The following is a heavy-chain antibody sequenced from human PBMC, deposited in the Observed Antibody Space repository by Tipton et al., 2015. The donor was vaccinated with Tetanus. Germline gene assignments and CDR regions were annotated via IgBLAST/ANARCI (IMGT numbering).Heavy chain of an antibody. D-gene: IGHD7-27*01. CDR3: ASSPRFRTGRFES. J-gene: IGHJ4*02. CDR2: IYTGGST. CDR1: GFPFNTYA. V-gene: IGHV3-53*01. Sequence: SLRLSCEASGFPFNTYAMDWVRQAPGKGLEWVAVIYTGGSTYYADSVRGRFTISRDNSRDTLYLQMNSLRADDTAVYYCASSPRFRTGRFESWGQGTQVTVSS.